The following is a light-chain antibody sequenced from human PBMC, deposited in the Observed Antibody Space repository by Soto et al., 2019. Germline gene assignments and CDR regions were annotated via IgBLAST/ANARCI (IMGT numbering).Light chain of an antibody. CDR3: SSYTSSSPRV. CDR2: EVS. J-gene: IGLJ1*01. CDR1: SSDVGGYNY. V-gene: IGLV2-14*01. Sequence: QSALTQPASVSGSPGQSITISCTGTSSDVGGYNYVSWYQQHPAKAPQLMIYEVSNRPSGVSNRFSGSKSGNTASLTISGLQAEDEADYYCSSYTSSSPRVFGTGTKLTVL.